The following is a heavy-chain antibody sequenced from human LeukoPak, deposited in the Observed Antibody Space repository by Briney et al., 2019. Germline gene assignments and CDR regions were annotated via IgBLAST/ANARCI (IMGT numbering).Heavy chain of an antibody. D-gene: IGHD6-13*01. CDR3: AKFIAAAGRFFDY. CDR1: GFTFSSYG. Sequence: GGSLRLSCAASGFTFSSYGMTWVRQAPGKGLEWVSAISGSGGSTYYADSVKGRFTISRDNSKNTLYLQMNSLRAEDTAVYYCAKFIAAAGRFFDYWGQGTLVTVSS. J-gene: IGHJ4*02. CDR2: ISGSGGST. V-gene: IGHV3-23*01.